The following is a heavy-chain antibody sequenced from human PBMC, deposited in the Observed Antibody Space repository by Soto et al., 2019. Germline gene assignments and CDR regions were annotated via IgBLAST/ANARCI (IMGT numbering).Heavy chain of an antibody. V-gene: IGHV3-23*01. CDR3: AGAFVGNLRGAFDI. CDR1: GFTFSSYA. D-gene: IGHD1-1*01. CDR2: ISGSGDST. Sequence: GGSLRLSCAASGFTFSSYAMNCVRQAPGKGLEWVSGISGSGDSTYYADSVKGRFTISRDNSKNMLYLQMSSLRAEDTAVYYCAGAFVGNLRGAFDIWGQGTMVTVSS. J-gene: IGHJ3*02.